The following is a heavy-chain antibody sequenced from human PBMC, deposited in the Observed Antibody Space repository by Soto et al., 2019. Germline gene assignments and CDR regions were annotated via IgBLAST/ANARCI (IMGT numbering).Heavy chain of an antibody. Sequence: QVTLKESGPVLVKATETLTLTCTVSGISLSNERTGVSWIRQSPGKGLEWLAHIFSNDEKSYNASLKNRLTISKDTSKSLVVLIMTNMVPVDTGIYFCGRILRHNFHPPDYWGRGIQVTVSS. D-gene: IGHD6-25*01. CDR2: IFSNDEK. CDR3: GRILRHNFHPPDY. CDR1: GISLSNERTG. J-gene: IGHJ4*02. V-gene: IGHV2-26*01.